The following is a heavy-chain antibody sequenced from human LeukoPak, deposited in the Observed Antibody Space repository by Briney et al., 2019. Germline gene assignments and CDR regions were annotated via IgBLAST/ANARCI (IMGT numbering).Heavy chain of an antibody. Sequence: ASVKVSCKASGYTFTGYYIHWVRQAPGQGLEWMGWINPNSGGTNYAQKFQGRVTMTRDTSISTAYMELSRLRSDDTAVYYCARVREAAAGPNWFDPWGQGTLVTVSS. V-gene: IGHV1-2*02. J-gene: IGHJ5*02. CDR1: GYTFTGYY. D-gene: IGHD6-13*01. CDR3: ARVREAAAGPNWFDP. CDR2: INPNSGGT.